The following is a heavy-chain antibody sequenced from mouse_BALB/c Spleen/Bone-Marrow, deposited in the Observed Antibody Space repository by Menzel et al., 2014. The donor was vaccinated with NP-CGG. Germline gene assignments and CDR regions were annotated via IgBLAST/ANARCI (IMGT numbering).Heavy chain of an antibody. J-gene: IGHJ2*01. CDR1: GFTFTDHY. D-gene: IGHD2-1*01. V-gene: IGHV7-3*02. Sequence: EVNVVESGGGLVQPGGFLRLSCATSGFTFTDHYMSWVRQPPGKALEWLGFIRNKANGYTTEYSASVKGRFTISRDNSQSIVYRQMNTLGAEVSATYYCARDYLYYFDYWGQGTTLTVSS. CDR2: IRNKANGYTT. CDR3: ARDYLYYFDY.